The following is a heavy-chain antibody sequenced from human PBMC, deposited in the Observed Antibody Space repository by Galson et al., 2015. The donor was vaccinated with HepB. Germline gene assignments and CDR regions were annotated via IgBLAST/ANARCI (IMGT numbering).Heavy chain of an antibody. J-gene: IGHJ1*01. CDR3: ARQYDTSGYYPY. D-gene: IGHD3-22*01. V-gene: IGHV1-69*13. CDR2: IIPIFGSA. CDR1: GGTFSTYT. Sequence: SVKVSCKASGGTFSTYTLSWVRQAPGQGLEWVGGIIPIFGSANYAQKFQGRVTITADESTSTTYMELRRPRSEDTAVYYCARQYDTSGYYPYWGQGTLVTVSS.